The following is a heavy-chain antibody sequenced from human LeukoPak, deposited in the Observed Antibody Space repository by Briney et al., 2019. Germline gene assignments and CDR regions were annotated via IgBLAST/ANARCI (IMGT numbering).Heavy chain of an antibody. CDR3: ARDEGYYGSGSPPYYYYYGMDV. J-gene: IGHJ6*02. V-gene: IGHV3-74*01. Sequence: AGGSLRLSCAASGFTFSSHWMHWVRQAPGKGLVWVSRIIGDGSSTSYADSVKGRFTISRDNAKNTLYLQMNSLRDEDTAVYYCARDEGYYGSGSPPYYYYYGMDVWGQGTTVTVSS. D-gene: IGHD3-10*01. CDR1: GFTFSSHW. CDR2: IIGDGSST.